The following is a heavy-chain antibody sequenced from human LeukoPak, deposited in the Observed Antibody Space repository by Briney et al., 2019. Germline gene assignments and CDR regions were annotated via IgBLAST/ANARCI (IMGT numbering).Heavy chain of an antibody. CDR2: INHSGST. CDR3: ARDRGPYSGYDSYYLDY. Sequence: PSETLSLTCAVYGGSFSGYYWSWIRQPPGKGLEWIGEINHSGSTNYNPSLKSRVTISVDTSKNQFSLKLSSVTAADTAVYYCARDRGPYSGYDSYYLDYWGQEPWSPSPQ. V-gene: IGHV4-34*01. D-gene: IGHD5-12*01. J-gene: IGHJ4*01. CDR1: GGSFSGYY.